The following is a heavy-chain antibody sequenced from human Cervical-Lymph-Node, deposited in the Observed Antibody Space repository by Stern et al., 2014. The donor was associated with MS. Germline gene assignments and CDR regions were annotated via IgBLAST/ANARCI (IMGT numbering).Heavy chain of an antibody. CDR1: GFSLRTSGMY. V-gene: IGHV2-70*20. J-gene: IGHJ4*02. CDR3: ARINGGADGTGVDY. CDR2: LDWDGDR. D-gene: IGHD1/OR15-1a*01. Sequence: QVTLRESGPALVKPTQTLTLTCTFSGFSLRTSGMYVSWVRQSPGKALEWLALLDWDGDRYYGPSLKARLSISKVTSKNQVILTMTNMDPVDTGTYYCARINGGADGTGVDYWGQGTLVTVSS.